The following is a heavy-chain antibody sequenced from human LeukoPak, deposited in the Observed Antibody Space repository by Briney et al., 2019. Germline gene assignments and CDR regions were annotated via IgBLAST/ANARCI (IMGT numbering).Heavy chain of an antibody. CDR1: GGSISSYF. V-gene: IGHV4-59*01. CDR2: IYHTGST. Sequence: SETLSLTCTVSGGSISSYFWSWIRQPPGKGMEWIGYIYHTGSTNYNPSLESRATISVDTSKNQFSLNLTSVTAADTALYYCARLTHYYDSSGYYCFDPWGQGTLVTVSS. D-gene: IGHD3-22*01. J-gene: IGHJ5*02. CDR3: ARLTHYYDSSGYYCFDP.